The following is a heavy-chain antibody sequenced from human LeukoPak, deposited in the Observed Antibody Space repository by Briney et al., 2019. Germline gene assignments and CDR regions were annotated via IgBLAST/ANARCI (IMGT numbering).Heavy chain of an antibody. V-gene: IGHV4-34*01. J-gene: IGHJ4*02. CDR1: GGSFSGYY. D-gene: IGHD3-22*01. CDR2: INHSGST. Sequence: PSETLSLTCAVYGGSFSGYYWSWIRQPPGKGLEWIGEINHSGSTNYNPSLKSRVTISVDTSKNQFSLKLSSVTAADTAVYYCARGVYYDSSGYYPFDYWGQGTLVTVSS. CDR3: ARGVYYDSSGYYPFDY.